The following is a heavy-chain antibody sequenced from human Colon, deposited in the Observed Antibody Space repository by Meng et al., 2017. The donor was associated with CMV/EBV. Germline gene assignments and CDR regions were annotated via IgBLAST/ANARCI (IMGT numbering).Heavy chain of an antibody. CDR2: FDPENGET. Sequence: SNLTELSIHWVRQAPGQGLEWMGGFDPENGETIYAQSFQGRVTLTEDTSTDTASMELSSLRSEDTAVYYCATYYDVLTGYYRAFFDPWGQGTLVTVSS. D-gene: IGHD3-9*01. J-gene: IGHJ5*02. CDR3: ATYYDVLTGYYRAFFDP. CDR1: SNLTELS. V-gene: IGHV1-24*01.